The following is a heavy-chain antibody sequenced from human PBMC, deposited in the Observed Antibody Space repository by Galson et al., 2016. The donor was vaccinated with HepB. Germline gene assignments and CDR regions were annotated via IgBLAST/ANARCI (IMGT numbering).Heavy chain of an antibody. CDR3: AREFSFSSTWSSSVSLH. J-gene: IGHJ4*02. V-gene: IGHV1-18*04. CDR2: INAYNGKT. D-gene: IGHD6-13*01. Sequence: SVKVSCKGSGYTFRNYGMNWVRQAPGQGLEWMGWINAYNGKTNYAQKFQGRVTMTTDTSTSTAYMELRNLRSDDPAVFYCAREFSFSSTWSSSVSLHWGQGTLVIVS. CDR1: GYTFRNYG.